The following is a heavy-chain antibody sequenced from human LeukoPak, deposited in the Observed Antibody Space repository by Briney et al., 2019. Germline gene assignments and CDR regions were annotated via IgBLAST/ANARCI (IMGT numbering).Heavy chain of an antibody. D-gene: IGHD2-2*01. J-gene: IGHJ6*02. CDR1: GFTLSNHW. Sequence: GGSLRLSCAASGFTLSNHWMIWVRQAPGKGLEWVSAISGSGASTYYADSVKGRFTISRDNSKNTLYLQMNSLRAEDTAVYYCAKDDSCSSTSCYGSYYYYGIDVWGQGTTVTVSS. CDR3: AKDDSCSSTSCYGSYYYYGIDV. CDR2: ISGSGAST. V-gene: IGHV3-23*01.